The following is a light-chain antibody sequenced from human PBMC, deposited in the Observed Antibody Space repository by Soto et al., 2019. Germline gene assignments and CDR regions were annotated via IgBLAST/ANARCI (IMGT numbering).Light chain of an antibody. CDR1: QSVSSSY. Sequence: EIVLTQSPGTLSLSPGERATLSCRASQSVSSSYLAWYQQKPGQAPRLLIYGASSRATGIPDRFSGSGSGTDFTVNIRRLEPEDFAVYDCQQYGSSPPTFGQGTRLEIK. V-gene: IGKV3-20*01. CDR2: GAS. J-gene: IGKJ5*01. CDR3: QQYGSSPPT.